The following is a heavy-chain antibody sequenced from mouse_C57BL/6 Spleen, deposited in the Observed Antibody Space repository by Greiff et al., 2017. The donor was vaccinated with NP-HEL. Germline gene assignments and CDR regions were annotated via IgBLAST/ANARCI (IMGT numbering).Heavy chain of an antibody. CDR2: IDPETGGT. J-gene: IGHJ3*01. CDR3: TRTRGFAY. D-gene: IGHD3-1*01. V-gene: IGHV1-15*01. CDR1: GYTFTDYE. Sequence: QVTLKVSGAELVRPGASVTLSCKASGYTFTDYEMHWVKQTPVHGLEWIGAIDPETGGTAYNQKFKGKAILTADKSSSTAYMELRSLTSEDSAVYYCTRTRGFAYWGQGTLVTVSA.